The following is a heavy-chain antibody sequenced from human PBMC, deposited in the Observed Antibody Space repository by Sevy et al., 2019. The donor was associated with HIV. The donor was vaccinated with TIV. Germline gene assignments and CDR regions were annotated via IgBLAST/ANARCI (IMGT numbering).Heavy chain of an antibody. Sequence: GGSLRLSCAASGFTFSSYGMHWVRQAPGKGLEWVAFIRYDGSNKYYADSVKGRFTISRDNSKNTLYLQMNSLRAEDTAVYYCAKVRANSKSRLLLRGGIDYWGQRTLVTVSS. D-gene: IGHD2-15*01. V-gene: IGHV3-30*02. J-gene: IGHJ4*02. CDR2: IRYDGSNK. CDR3: AKVRANSKSRLLLRGGIDY. CDR1: GFTFSSYG.